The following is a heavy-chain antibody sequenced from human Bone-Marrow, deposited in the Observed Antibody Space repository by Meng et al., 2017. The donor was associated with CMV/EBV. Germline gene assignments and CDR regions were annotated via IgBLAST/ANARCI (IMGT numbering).Heavy chain of an antibody. J-gene: IGHJ3*02. CDR2: TYYRSKWYN. CDR1: DRVSRNSAG. CDR3: ARSGWYGGDAFDI. D-gene: IGHD6-19*01. Sequence: DRVSRNSAGWNWIRQSPSRGLEWLGRTYYRSKWYNDYAVSVKSRITINPDTSKNQFSLQLNSVTPEDTAVYYCARSGWYGGDAFDIWGQGTMVTVSS. V-gene: IGHV6-1*01.